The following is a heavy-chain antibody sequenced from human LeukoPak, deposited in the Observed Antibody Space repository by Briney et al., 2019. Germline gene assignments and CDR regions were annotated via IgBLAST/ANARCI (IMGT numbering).Heavy chain of an antibody. Sequence: AGGSLRLSCAASGFTFSTYGMSWVRQAPGKGLEWVSAMSGSGDRTYYADSVKGRFTISRDNSKNTLYLQMNSLRAEDTAVYYCARDRGYCSGGSCYKGSGMDVWGKGTTVTVSS. V-gene: IGHV3-23*01. CDR3: ARDRGYCSGGSCYKGSGMDV. CDR1: GFTFSTYG. D-gene: IGHD2-15*01. CDR2: MSGSGDRT. J-gene: IGHJ6*04.